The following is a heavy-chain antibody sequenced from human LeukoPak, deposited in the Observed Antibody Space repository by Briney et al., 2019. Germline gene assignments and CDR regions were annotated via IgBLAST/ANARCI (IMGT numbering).Heavy chain of an antibody. CDR3: ARCVYDSSGYYSFDY. V-gene: IGHV4-59*08. Sequence: SETLSLTCSVSGGSISSYYWSWIRQPPGKGLEWIGYIYYSGSTNYNPSLKSRVTISVDTSKNQFSLKLGSVTAADTAVYYCARCVYDSSGYYSFDYWGQGTLVTVSS. D-gene: IGHD3-22*01. J-gene: IGHJ4*02. CDR1: GGSISSYY. CDR2: IYYSGST.